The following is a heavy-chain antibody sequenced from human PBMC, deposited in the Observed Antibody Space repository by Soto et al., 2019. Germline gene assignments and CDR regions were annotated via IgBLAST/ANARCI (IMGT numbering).Heavy chain of an antibody. CDR1: GGTFSNYA. CDR3: AGFFCSGGSCNYYGMDV. J-gene: IGHJ6*02. Sequence: SVKVSCKASGGTFSNYAISWLRQAPGQGLEWMGGIIPIFGSADYAQKFQGRVTVTADGSTSTAYMELSSLRSEDTAVYYCAGFFCSGGSCNYYGMDVWGQGTTVTVSS. V-gene: IGHV1-69*13. D-gene: IGHD2-15*01. CDR2: IIPIFGSA.